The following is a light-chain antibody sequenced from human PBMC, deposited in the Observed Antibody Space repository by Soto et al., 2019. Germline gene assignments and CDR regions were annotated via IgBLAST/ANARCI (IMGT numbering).Light chain of an antibody. CDR2: GAS. V-gene: IGKV3-15*01. CDR3: QQYNDWSSYT. Sequence: EIVMTQSPATLSVSTGERASLSCRASQTVNNNLAWFQQIPGQAHRLLIYGASTRAAGIPARFSGAGSGTEFTLTISSLQSDDFAVSDCQQYNDWSSYTFSQGTTLDLK. CDR1: QTVNNN. J-gene: IGKJ2*01.